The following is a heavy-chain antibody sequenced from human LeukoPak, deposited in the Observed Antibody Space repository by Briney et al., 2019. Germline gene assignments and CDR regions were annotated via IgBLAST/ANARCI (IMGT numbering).Heavy chain of an antibody. CDR1: GFTFSSYS. CDR3: ACYGDYDPYYYYGMDV. CDR2: ISSSSSTI. Sequence: EGSLRLSCAASGFTFSSYSMNWVRQAPGKGLEWVSYISSSSSTIYYADSVKGRFTISRDNAKNSLYLQMNSLRDEDTAVYYCACYGDYDPYYYYGMDVWGQGTTVTVSS. V-gene: IGHV3-48*02. J-gene: IGHJ6*02. D-gene: IGHD4-17*01.